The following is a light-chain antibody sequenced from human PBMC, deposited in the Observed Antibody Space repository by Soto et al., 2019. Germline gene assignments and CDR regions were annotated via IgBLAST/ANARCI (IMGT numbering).Light chain of an antibody. V-gene: IGLV2-14*01. CDR3: SSYTSSSIRV. CDR1: SSDVGGYNY. J-gene: IGLJ1*01. Sequence: QSALTQPASVSGSPGQSMTISCTGTSSDVGGYNYVSWYQQNPGKAPKLMIYDVNNRPSGVSYRFSGSKSGNTASLTISGLQAEDEADYYCSSYTSSSIRVFGTGTKVTVL. CDR2: DVN.